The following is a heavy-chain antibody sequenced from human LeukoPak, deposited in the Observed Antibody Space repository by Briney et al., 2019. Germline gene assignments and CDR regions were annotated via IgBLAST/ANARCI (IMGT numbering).Heavy chain of an antibody. CDR3: ASRDDYDFWSGYHSYYYYYGMDV. Sequence: ASVKVSCKASGGTFSSYAISWVRQAPGQGLEWMGGIIPIFGTANYAQKFQGRVTITADESTSTAYMELSSLRSEDTAVYYCASRDDYDFWSGYHSYYYYYGMDVWGQGTTVTVSS. CDR2: IIPIFGTA. CDR1: GGTFSSYA. J-gene: IGHJ6*02. D-gene: IGHD3-3*01. V-gene: IGHV1-69*13.